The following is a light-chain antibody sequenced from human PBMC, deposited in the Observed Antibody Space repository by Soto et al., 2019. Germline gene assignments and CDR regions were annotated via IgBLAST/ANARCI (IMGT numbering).Light chain of an antibody. Sequence: EIVLTQSPGTLSLSPGERATLSCRASQSVSSSYLAWYQQKPGQAPRLLNYRASSRATGIPDRFSGSGSGTDFTLTISRLEPEDFAVYYCQQYGSSITFGQGTRLEIK. CDR2: RAS. V-gene: IGKV3-20*01. CDR3: QQYGSSIT. J-gene: IGKJ5*01. CDR1: QSVSSSY.